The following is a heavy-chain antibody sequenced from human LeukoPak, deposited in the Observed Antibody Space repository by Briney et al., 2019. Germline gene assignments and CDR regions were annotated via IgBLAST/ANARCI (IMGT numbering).Heavy chain of an antibody. Sequence: SETLSLTCTVSGGSISSSSYYWGWIRQPPGKGLEWIGSIYYSGSTYYNPSLKSRVTISVDTSKNQFSLKLSSVTAADTAVYYCARHEKLVQKGGTFDYWGQGTLVTVSS. D-gene: IGHD6-13*01. CDR3: ARHEKLVQKGGTFDY. CDR1: GGSISSSSYY. J-gene: IGHJ4*02. V-gene: IGHV4-39*01. CDR2: IYYSGST.